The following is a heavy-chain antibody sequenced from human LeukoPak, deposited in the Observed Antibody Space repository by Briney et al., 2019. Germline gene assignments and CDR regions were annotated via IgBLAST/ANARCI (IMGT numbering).Heavy chain of an antibody. CDR1: GGSISSSSYY. Sequence: SETLSLTCTVSGGSISSSSYYWGWIRQPPGKGLEWIGSIYFSGSTYHSPSLKSRVILSIDTSKNQFSLKLSSVTAADTAVYYCARRPASSIVGATTNYFDHWGQGTLVTVSS. CDR3: ARRPASSIVGATTNYFDH. CDR2: IYFSGST. V-gene: IGHV4-39*01. D-gene: IGHD1-26*01. J-gene: IGHJ4*02.